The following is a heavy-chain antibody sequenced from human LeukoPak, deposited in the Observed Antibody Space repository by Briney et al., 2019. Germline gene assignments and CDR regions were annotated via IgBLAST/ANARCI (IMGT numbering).Heavy chain of an antibody. CDR3: AKLIRRNLWFGDV. CDR1: GFTFSSYS. V-gene: IGHV3-74*01. J-gene: IGHJ6*04. Sequence: GGSLRLSCAASGFTFSSYSMNWVRQAPGKGLVWVSRINSDGSNTNYADSVKGRFTISRDNSKNTLYLQMNSLRAEDTAVYYCAKLIRRNLWFGDVWGKGTTVTVSS. D-gene: IGHD3-10*01. CDR2: INSDGSNT.